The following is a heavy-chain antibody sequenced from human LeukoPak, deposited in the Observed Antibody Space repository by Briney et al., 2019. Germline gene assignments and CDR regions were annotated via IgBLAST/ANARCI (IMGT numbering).Heavy chain of an antibody. CDR1: GFTFSSYS. CDR2: ISSSSYI. Sequence: GGSLRLSCAASGFTFSSYSMDWVRQAPGKGLEWVSSISSSSYIYYADSVKGRFTISRDNAKNSLYLQMNSLRAEDTAVYYCARDDYGDGAFYMDVWGKGTTVTVSS. D-gene: IGHD4-17*01. J-gene: IGHJ6*03. V-gene: IGHV3-21*01. CDR3: ARDDYGDGAFYMDV.